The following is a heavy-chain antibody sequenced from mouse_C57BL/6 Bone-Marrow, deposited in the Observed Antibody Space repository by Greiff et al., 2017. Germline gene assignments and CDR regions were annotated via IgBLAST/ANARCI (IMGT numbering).Heavy chain of an antibody. J-gene: IGHJ3*01. Sequence: QVQLQQSGPGLVAPSQSLSITCTVSGFSLTSYAISWVRQPPGKGLEWLGVIWTGGGTNYNSALKSRLSISKDNSKSQVFLKMNSLQTDDTARYCCARMYYSSYPWFAYWGQGTLVTVSA. CDR1: GFSLTSYA. V-gene: IGHV2-9-1*01. D-gene: IGHD2-5*01. CDR2: IWTGGGT. CDR3: ARMYYSSYPWFAY.